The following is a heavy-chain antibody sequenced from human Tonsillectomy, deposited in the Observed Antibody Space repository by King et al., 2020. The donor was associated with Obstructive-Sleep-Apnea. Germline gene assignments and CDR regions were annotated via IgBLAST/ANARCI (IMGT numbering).Heavy chain of an antibody. Sequence: QVQLVESGGGLVKPGGSLRLSCAASGFTFSDYYMSWIRQAPGKGLEWVSYISSIVSTIYYADSVKGRLTPSRDNANNSLYLQRNSLRAEDTAVYYCARDSPPGYGVGATYDYWGQGTLVTVSS. D-gene: IGHD1-26*01. J-gene: IGHJ4*02. V-gene: IGHV3-11*01. CDR1: GFTFSDYY. CDR2: ISSIVSTI. CDR3: ARDSPPGYGVGATYDY.